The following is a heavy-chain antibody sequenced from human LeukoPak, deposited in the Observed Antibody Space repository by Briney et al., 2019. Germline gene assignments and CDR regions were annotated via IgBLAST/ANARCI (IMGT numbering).Heavy chain of an antibody. V-gene: IGHV1-18*01. D-gene: IGHD3-22*01. Sequence: ASVKVSCTASGYTFATYGISWVRQAPGQGLEWLGWINLYNGNTHYAQKLQGRVTLTTDTSTSTAYMELGSLRSDDTAVYYCARARPMIVQVDYWGQGTLVTVSS. CDR1: GYTFATYG. CDR3: ARARPMIVQVDY. CDR2: INLYNGNT. J-gene: IGHJ4*02.